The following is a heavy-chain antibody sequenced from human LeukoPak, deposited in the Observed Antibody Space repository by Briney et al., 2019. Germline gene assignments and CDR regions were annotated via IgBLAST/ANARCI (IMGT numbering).Heavy chain of an antibody. V-gene: IGHV3-30*18. J-gene: IGHJ4*02. CDR2: ISYDGSNK. Sequence: GGSLRLSCAASGFTFSNYGMHWVRQVPGKGLEWVAVISYDGSNKYYTDSVKGRFTISRDNSKNTLYLQMNSLRAEDTAVYYCAKDRTAGYDGLVDYWGQGTLVTVSS. CDR1: GFTFSNYG. D-gene: IGHD5-12*01. CDR3: AKDRTAGYDGLVDY.